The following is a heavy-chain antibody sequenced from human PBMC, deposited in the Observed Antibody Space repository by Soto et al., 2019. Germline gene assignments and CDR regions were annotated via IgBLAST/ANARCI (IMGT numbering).Heavy chain of an antibody. D-gene: IGHD6-19*01. CDR2: IIPILGIA. J-gene: IGHJ4*02. Sequence: QVQLVQSGAEVKKPGSSVKVSCTASGGTFSSYTISWVRQAPGQGLEWMGRIIPILGIANYAQKFQGRVTITADKSTSTAYMELSSLRSEDTAVYYCARDRGIAVAGTCFDYWGQGTLVTVSS. CDR1: GGTFSSYT. V-gene: IGHV1-69*08. CDR3: ARDRGIAVAGTCFDY.